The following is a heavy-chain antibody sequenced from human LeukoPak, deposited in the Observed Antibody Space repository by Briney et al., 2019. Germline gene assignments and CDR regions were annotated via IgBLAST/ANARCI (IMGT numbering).Heavy chain of an antibody. CDR2: ISSSSDRT. CDR1: GFTFSSFS. Sequence: GGSLRFSCAASGFTFSSFSMNWVRQAPGKGLEWVSYISSSSDRTYFADSVKGRFTISRDSAENSLYLQMNSLRAEDTAVYYCARGRYYGSGSGIFDYWGQGTLVTVSS. V-gene: IGHV3-48*01. CDR3: ARGRYYGSGSGIFDY. J-gene: IGHJ4*02. D-gene: IGHD3-10*01.